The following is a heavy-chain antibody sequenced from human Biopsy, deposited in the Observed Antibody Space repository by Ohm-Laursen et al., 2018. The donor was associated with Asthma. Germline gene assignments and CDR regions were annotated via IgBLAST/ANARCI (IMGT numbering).Heavy chain of an antibody. V-gene: IGHV4-39*01. D-gene: IGHD6-13*01. CDR3: VRGSSSWHHGPFHYYYGLDV. CDR1: SGSGGYMRSGNYY. J-gene: IGHJ6*02. CDR2: IYYSGTT. Sequence: GTLSLTCSLSSGSGGYMRSGNYYWGWIRQPPGKGLEWIGSIYYSGTTYHNPSLESRVTVSADTSKNQFSLKLTSVTAADTAVYYCVRGSSSWHHGPFHYYYGLDVWGQGATATVSS.